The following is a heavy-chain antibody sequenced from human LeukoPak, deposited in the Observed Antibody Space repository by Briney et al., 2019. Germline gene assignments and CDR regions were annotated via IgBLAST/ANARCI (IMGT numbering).Heavy chain of an antibody. J-gene: IGHJ6*03. Sequence: PGGSLRLSCAASGFTFSSYSMNWVRQAPGKGLEWVSSISGSSSYIYYADSVKGRFTISRDNAKNSLYLQMNSLRAEDTAVYYCARVECSGGSCYLSDYYCYYMDVWGKGTTVTVSS. CDR3: ARVECSGGSCYLSDYYCYYMDV. CDR2: ISGSSSYI. D-gene: IGHD2-15*01. CDR1: GFTFSSYS. V-gene: IGHV3-21*01.